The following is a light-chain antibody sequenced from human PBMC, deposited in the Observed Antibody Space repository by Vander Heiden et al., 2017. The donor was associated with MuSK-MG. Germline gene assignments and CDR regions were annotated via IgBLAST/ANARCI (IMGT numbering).Light chain of an antibody. CDR2: DGT. CDR1: RSDVGPFDL. Sequence: HSALTQPASVQGAPGQSLPIPCTGTRSDVGPFDLVSGYQHHRGQARTLMIYDGTKRSTVVASVFSGAKSGTTASLTISGLQAEDEAEYYRCADAGRAYLIFGGGTKVTVL. V-gene: IGLV2-23*01. J-gene: IGLJ2*01. CDR3: CADAGRAYLI.